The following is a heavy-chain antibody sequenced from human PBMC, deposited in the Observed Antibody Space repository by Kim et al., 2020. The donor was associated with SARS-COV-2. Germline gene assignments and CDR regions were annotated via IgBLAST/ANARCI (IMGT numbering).Heavy chain of an antibody. D-gene: IGHD2-8*01. V-gene: IGHV3-23*01. CDR2: ISDSGATT. Sequence: GGSLRLSCAGSGFTFSSYAMKWVRQAPGKGLEWVSGISDSGATTYYADSVKGRFTISRDNSKNTLYLQMNSLGAEDTAVYYCAKPDCTHIRCYVLEGWGQGTLVTVSS. CDR3: AKPDCTHIRCYVLEG. CDR1: GFTFSSYA. J-gene: IGHJ4*02.